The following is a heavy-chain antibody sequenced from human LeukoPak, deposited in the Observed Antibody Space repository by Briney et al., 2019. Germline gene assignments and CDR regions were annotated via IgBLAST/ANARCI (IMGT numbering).Heavy chain of an antibody. V-gene: IGHV4-39*02. D-gene: IGHD5-24*01. CDR2: IYYSGST. J-gene: IGHJ4*02. CDR3: ARELEMATPNFDY. Sequence: SETLSLTCTVSGGSISSSSYYWGWIRQPPGKGLEWIGSIYYSGSTYYSPSLKSRVTISVDTSKNQFSLKLSSVSAADTAVYYCARELEMATPNFDYWGQGTLVTVSS. CDR1: GGSISSSSYY.